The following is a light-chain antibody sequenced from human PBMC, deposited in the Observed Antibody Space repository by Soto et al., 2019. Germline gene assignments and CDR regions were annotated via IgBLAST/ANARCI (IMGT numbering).Light chain of an antibody. CDR1: TGAVTSGHF. Sequence: QAVVTQEPSLTVSPGGTVTLTCSSNTGAVTSGHFPYWFQQKPGQAPRTLIYDTTNKHSWTPARFSASLLGGKAALTLSGAQPEDEADYYCLVVHGGKVVFGGGTKVTVL. CDR2: DTT. V-gene: IGLV7-46*01. CDR3: LVVHGGKVV. J-gene: IGLJ3*02.